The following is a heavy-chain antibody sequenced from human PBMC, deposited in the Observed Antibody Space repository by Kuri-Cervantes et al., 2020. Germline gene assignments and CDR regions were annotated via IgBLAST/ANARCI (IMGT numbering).Heavy chain of an antibody. CDR1: GFTFSSYG. CDR2: ISYDGSNK. J-gene: IGHJ3*02. Sequence: GGSLRLSCAASGFTFSSYGMHWVRQAPGKGLEWVAVISYDGSNKYYADSVKGRFTISRDNSKNTLYLQMNSLRAEDTAVYYCAKSFDIWGQGTMVTVSS. V-gene: IGHV3-30*18. CDR3: AKSFDI.